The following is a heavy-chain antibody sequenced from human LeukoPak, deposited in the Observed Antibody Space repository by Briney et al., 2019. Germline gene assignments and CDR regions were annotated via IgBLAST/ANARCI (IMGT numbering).Heavy chain of an antibody. CDR1: GFTFSSYG. CDR2: IRYDGSNK. Sequence: PGGSLRLSCAASGFTFSSYGMHWVRQAPGKGLEWVAFIRYDGSNKCYADSVKGRFTISRDNSKNTLYLQMNSLRAEDTAVYYCAKETRWRAIFDWLLMDYWGQGTLVTVSS. V-gene: IGHV3-30*02. D-gene: IGHD3-9*01. J-gene: IGHJ4*02. CDR3: AKETRWRAIFDWLLMDY.